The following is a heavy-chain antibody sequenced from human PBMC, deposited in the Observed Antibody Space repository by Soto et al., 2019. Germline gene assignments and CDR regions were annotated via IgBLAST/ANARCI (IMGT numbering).Heavy chain of an antibody. CDR3: ARKYCSSTSCYDAFDI. J-gene: IGHJ3*02. CDR1: GYTFTSYG. Sequence: ASVKVSCKASGYTFTSYGISWVRHAPGQGLEWMGWISAYNGNTNYAQKLQGRVTMTTDTSTSTAYMELRSLRSDDTAVYYCARKYCSSTSCYDAFDIWGQGTMVTVSS. D-gene: IGHD2-2*01. CDR2: ISAYNGNT. V-gene: IGHV1-18*01.